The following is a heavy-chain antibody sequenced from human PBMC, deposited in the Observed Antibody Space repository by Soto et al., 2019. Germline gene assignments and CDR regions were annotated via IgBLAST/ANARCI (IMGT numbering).Heavy chain of an antibody. Sequence: EVQLVESGGGLVKPGGSLRLSCAASGFTFSNAWMSWVRQAPGKGLEWVVRIKSKTDGGTTDYAAPVKGRFTISRDDSKNTLYLQMNRLKTEDTTVYYCTTEPGRLYTIFGPSYYHYYMYVWGKGTTGTVSS. CDR3: TTEPGRLYTIFGPSYYHYYMYV. CDR1: GFTFSNAW. D-gene: IGHD3-3*01. V-gene: IGHV3-15*01. J-gene: IGHJ6*03. CDR2: IKSKTDGGTT.